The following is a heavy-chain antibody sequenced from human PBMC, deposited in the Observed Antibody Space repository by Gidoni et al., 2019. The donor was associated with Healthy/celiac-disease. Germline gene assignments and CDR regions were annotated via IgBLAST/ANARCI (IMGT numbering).Heavy chain of an antibody. J-gene: IGHJ3*02. V-gene: IGHV3-13*04. D-gene: IGHD6-6*01. Sequence: EGQLVESGGCLVPTGGSLRLSCADSGFTFSRYDMHWFRQVTGKGLEWVSGIGTAGYTYYPGSVKGRFTISRENAKNSWYLQRNSLRVGDTAVYYCARGGLGKLVDAFDIWGQGTMVTVSS. CDR1: GFTFSRYD. CDR2: IGTAGYT. CDR3: ARGGLGKLVDAFDI.